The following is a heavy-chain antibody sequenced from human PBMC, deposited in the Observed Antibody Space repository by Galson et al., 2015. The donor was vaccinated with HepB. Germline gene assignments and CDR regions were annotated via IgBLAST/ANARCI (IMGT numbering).Heavy chain of an antibody. D-gene: IGHD6-13*01. J-gene: IGHJ6*03. CDR1: GFTFSSYG. CDR3: AKDHSSWYAVYYYYYMDV. V-gene: IGHV3-30*18. CDR2: ISYDGSNK. Sequence: SLRLSCAASGFTFSSYGMHWVRQAPGKGLEWVAVISYDGSNKYYADSVKGRFTISRDNSKNTLYLQMNSLRAEDTAVYYCAKDHSSWYAVYYYYYMDVWGKGTTVTVSS.